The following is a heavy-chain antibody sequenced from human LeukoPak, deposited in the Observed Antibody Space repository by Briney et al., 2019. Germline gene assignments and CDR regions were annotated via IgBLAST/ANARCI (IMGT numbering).Heavy chain of an antibody. CDR2: ISYDGSNK. D-gene: IGHD3-22*01. CDR3: AKDSYDSSPSLFDY. Sequence: PGRSLRLSCAASGFTFSSYAMHWVRQAPGKGLEWVAVISYDGSNKYYADPVKGRFTISRDNSKNTLYLQMNSLRAEDTAVYYCAKDSYDSSPSLFDYWGQGTLVTVSS. J-gene: IGHJ4*02. V-gene: IGHV3-30*18. CDR1: GFTFSSYA.